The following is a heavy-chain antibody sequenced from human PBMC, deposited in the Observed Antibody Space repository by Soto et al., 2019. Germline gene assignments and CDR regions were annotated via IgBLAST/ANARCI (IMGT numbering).Heavy chain of an antibody. CDR1: GYTFTTYY. CDR2: INPNNGNT. D-gene: IGHD2-21*02. J-gene: IGHJ4*02. CDR3: ARDHHGDYSSDY. Sequence: ASVKVSCKASGYTFTTYYIHWVRQAPGQGLEWMAIINPNNGNTNYAQKLQGRVTMTTDTSTSTAYMELRSLRSDDTAVYYCARDHHGDYSSDYWGQGTLVTVSS. V-gene: IGHV1-46*01.